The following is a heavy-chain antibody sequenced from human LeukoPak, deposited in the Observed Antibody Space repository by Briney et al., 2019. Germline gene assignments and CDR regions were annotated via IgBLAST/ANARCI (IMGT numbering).Heavy chain of an antibody. Sequence: GGSLRLSCAASGFTFSDYYMSWIRQAPGKGLEWVSYISSSDNTKYYADSVKGRFTISRGNAKNSLYLQMNSLRAEDTAVYYCARESLSCSGGSCYSFNYMDVWGKGTTVTVSS. D-gene: IGHD2-15*01. V-gene: IGHV3-11*04. CDR2: ISSSDNTK. CDR3: ARESLSCSGGSCYSFNYMDV. CDR1: GFTFSDYY. J-gene: IGHJ6*03.